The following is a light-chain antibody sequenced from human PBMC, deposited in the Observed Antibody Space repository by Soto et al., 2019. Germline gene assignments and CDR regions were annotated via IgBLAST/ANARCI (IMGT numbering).Light chain of an antibody. J-gene: IGKJ1*01. CDR1: QTVGRW. CDR3: QQYNSYSWT. V-gene: IGKV1-5*01. Sequence: IEMTQSPCTVSASVGDIVTITCRASQTVGRWLAWFQQKPGKAPHLLIFDASRLESGVPSRFSGSGSETEFTLTISSLQPDDFATYYCQQYNSYSWTFGQGTKVDIK. CDR2: DAS.